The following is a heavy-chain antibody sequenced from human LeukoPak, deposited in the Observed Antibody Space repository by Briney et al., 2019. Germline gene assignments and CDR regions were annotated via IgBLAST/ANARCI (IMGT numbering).Heavy chain of an antibody. Sequence: GGSLRLSCAASGFTFSSYWMHWVRQAPGKGLVWVSRINSDGSSTSYADSVKGRFTISRDNAKNPLYLQMNSLRAEYTAVYYCARGDYYDSSGYHDYWGQGTLVTVSS. CDR3: ARGDYYDSSGYHDY. CDR1: GFTFSSYW. V-gene: IGHV3-74*01. D-gene: IGHD3-22*01. CDR2: INSDGSST. J-gene: IGHJ4*02.